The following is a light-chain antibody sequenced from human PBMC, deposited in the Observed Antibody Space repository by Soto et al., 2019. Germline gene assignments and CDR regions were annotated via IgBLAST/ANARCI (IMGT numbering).Light chain of an antibody. CDR1: QSVSSSY. Sequence: EIVLTQSPGTLSLSPGERATLSCRASQSVSSSYLAGYQQKPGQAPRLLIYGASSRATGIPDRFSGSGSGTDFTLAITRLEPEDFAVYYCQQYDNSPYTFGQGTKLDIK. J-gene: IGKJ2*01. CDR3: QQYDNSPYT. CDR2: GAS. V-gene: IGKV3-20*01.